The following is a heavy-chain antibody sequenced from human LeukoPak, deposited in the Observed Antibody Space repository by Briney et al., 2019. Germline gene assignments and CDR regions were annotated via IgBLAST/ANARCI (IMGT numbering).Heavy chain of an antibody. CDR2: ISRSGSTK. D-gene: IGHD3-10*01. V-gene: IGHV3-11*01. Sequence: PGGSLRLSCAASGFTFSDYNMRWIRQAPGKGLEWASSISRSGSTKYYADSVKGRFTISRDNAKNSLFLQMNSLRAEDTAVYYCTTASYGSGSYGYWGQGTLVTVSS. J-gene: IGHJ4*02. CDR3: TTASYGSGSYGY. CDR1: GFTFSDYN.